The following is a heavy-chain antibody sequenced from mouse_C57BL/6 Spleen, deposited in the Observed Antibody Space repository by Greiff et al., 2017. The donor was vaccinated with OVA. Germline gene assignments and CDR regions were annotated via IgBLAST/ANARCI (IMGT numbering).Heavy chain of an antibody. D-gene: IGHD1-1*01. J-gene: IGHJ1*03. Sequence: QVQLKQSGAELARPGASVKLSCKASGYTFTSYGISWVKQRTGQGLEWIGEIYPRSGNTYYNEKFKGKATLTADKSSSTAYMELRSLTSEDSAVYFCARCYYGSSYVGYFDVWGTGTTVTVSS. CDR1: GYTFTSYG. CDR2: IYPRSGNT. CDR3: ARCYYGSSYVGYFDV. V-gene: IGHV1-81*01.